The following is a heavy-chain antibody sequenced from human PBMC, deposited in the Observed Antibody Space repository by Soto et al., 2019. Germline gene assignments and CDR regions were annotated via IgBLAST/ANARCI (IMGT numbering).Heavy chain of an antibody. CDR3: ARDCSGWYNWFDP. CDR2: AYYSGNT. J-gene: IGHJ5*02. CDR1: GGSISSGGYY. D-gene: IGHD6-19*01. Sequence: SETLSLTCTVSGGSISSGGYYWSWIRQHPGKGLEWIGYAYYSGNTYYNPSLKSRVTISVDTSKNQFSLKLTSVTAADTAVYYCARDCSGWYNWFDPWGQGTLVTVSS. V-gene: IGHV4-31*03.